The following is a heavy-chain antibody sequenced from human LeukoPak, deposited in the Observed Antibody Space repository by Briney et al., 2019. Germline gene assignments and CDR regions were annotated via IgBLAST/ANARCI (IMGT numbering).Heavy chain of an antibody. CDR3: ARGFCTTTGCQGYYFDH. Sequence: PSETLSLTCAVYDGSFSGYYWGWVRQPPGKGLEWLGEINHSGSTNYNPSLKSRVTISIDTSKNQFSLKLSSVAAADTAVYYCARGFCTTTGCQGYYFDHWGQGTLVTVSS. CDR1: DGSFSGYY. CDR2: INHSGST. V-gene: IGHV4-34*01. D-gene: IGHD2-2*01. J-gene: IGHJ4*02.